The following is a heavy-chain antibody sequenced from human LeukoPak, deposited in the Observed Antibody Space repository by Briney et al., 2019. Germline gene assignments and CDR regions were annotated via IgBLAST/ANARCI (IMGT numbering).Heavy chain of an antibody. V-gene: IGHV3-7*01. D-gene: IGHD1-7*01. J-gene: IGHJ4*02. CDR3: ARAGSNWNYVY. CDR1: GFTFRGFL. Sequence: GGSLRLSCAATGFTFRGFLMSWVRQIPGKGLEWVANIKQDGSEKYYADALRGRFTISRNNTKNSLSLQMNSLIVEDTAVYYCARAGSNWNYVYWGQGTLVTVSS. CDR2: IKQDGSEK.